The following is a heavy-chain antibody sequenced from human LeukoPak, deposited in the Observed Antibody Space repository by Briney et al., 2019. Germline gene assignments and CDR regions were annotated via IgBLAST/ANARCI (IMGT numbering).Heavy chain of an antibody. J-gene: IGHJ4*02. CDR3: AHTLHVNFGFDS. D-gene: IGHD1-20*01. CDR1: GFSLNTGGVG. V-gene: IGHV2-5*02. CDR2: IYWDDDK. Sequence: SGPTLLQPTPTLTLTFTFSGFSLNTGGVGVGWIRQPPGKALEWLALIYWDDDKRYSTSLKSRLTVTNDTSKNQVVLTMTNMDPVDTATYYCAHTLHVNFGFDSWGQGALVTVSS.